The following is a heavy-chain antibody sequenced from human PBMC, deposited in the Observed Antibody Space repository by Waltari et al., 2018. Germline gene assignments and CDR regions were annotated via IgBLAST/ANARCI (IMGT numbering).Heavy chain of an antibody. CDR2: IIPIFGTA. J-gene: IGHJ3*02. V-gene: IGHV1-69*13. CDR3: ARWGKMAQLDDAFDI. CDR1: GGTFSSYA. D-gene: IGHD3-16*01. Sequence: QVQLVQSGAAVKKPGSSVTVSCKASGGTFSSYAISWVRQAPGQGLEWMGGIIPIFGTANYAQKFQGRVTITADESTSTAYMELSSLRSEDTAVYYCARWGKMAQLDDAFDIWGQGTMVTVSS.